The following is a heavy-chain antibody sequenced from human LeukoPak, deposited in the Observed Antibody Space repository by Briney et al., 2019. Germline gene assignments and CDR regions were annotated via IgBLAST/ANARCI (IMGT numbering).Heavy chain of an antibody. CDR3: ARVRITRANWFDP. CDR2: ISSSSSYI. D-gene: IGHD2-2*01. J-gene: IGHJ5*02. CDR1: GFTFSSYS. V-gene: IGHV3-21*01. Sequence: GGSLRLSCAASGFTFSSYSMNWVRQAPGKGLEWVSSISSSSSYIYYADSVKGRFTISRDNAKNSLYLQMNSLRAEDTAVYYCARVRITRANWFDPWGQGTLVTVSS.